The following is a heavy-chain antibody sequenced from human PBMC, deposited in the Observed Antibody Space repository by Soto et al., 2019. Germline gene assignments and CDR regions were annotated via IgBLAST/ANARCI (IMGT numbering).Heavy chain of an antibody. V-gene: IGHV4-31*03. D-gene: IGHD3-10*01. J-gene: IGHJ5*02. CDR2: IYYSGST. CDR3: ARVFNYGAPWSDP. Sequence: SETLSLTCTVSGGSISSGGYYWSWIRQHPGKGLEWIGYIYYSGSTYYNPSLKSRVTISVDTSKNQFSLKLSSVTAADTAVYYWARVFNYGAPWSDPWGQGNLVTVSS. CDR1: GGSISSGGYY.